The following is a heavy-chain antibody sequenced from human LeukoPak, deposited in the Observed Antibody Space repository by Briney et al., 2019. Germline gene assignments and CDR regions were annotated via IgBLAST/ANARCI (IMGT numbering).Heavy chain of an antibody. CDR1: GFTFSNAW. CDR3: TRVPGGSYYRLDI. CDR2: IKRKNDGGTT. J-gene: IGHJ3*02. D-gene: IGHD2-15*01. Sequence: PGGSLRLSCAASGFTFSNAWMSWVRQATGKGLEWVGRIKRKNDGGTTEYAASVKGRFTISRDDSKSIASLQMNSLKTEDTAVYYCTRVPGGSYYRLDIWGQGTMVTVSS. V-gene: IGHV3-15*01.